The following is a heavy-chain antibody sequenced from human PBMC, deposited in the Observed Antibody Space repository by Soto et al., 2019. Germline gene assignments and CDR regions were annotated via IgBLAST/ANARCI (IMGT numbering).Heavy chain of an antibody. J-gene: IGHJ4*02. CDR2: IYHSGST. V-gene: IGHV4-4*02. Sequence: QVQLQESGPGLVKPSGTLSLSCAVSGGSISSSHWWTWVRQPPGKGLEWIGEIYHSGSTNYNPSRKSRVTISVDTSRNQFSRNLSSVTAADTAVYYCASSGGGEDYWGQGILVTVSS. CDR3: ASSGGGEDY. CDR1: GGSISSSHW. D-gene: IGHD3-16*01.